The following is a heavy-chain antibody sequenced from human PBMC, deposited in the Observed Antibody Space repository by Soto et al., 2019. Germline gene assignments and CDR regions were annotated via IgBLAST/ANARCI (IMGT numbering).Heavy chain of an antibody. V-gene: IGHV3-13*01. CDR2: IATLSDT. CDR3: ATGRSSSYDPPPPPLFDP. D-gene: IGHD3-22*01. Sequence: PGGSLRLSCAGSPFTFSTFDINCARQAPRNGLECVQRIATLSDTFFAASVQARFTLSRQYAKHSVYPQTNSLRAPDTAFYYCATGRSSSYDPPPPPLFDPWGQGTLVT. CDR1: PFTFSTFD. J-gene: IGHJ5*02.